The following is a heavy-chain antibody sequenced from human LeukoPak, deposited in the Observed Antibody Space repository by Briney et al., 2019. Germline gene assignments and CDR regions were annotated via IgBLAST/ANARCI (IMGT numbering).Heavy chain of an antibody. CDR2: ISYDGSNK. CDR3: ATLNVDIVATTQFDY. D-gene: IGHD5-12*01. Sequence: PGGSLRLSCAASGFTFSSYGMHWVRQAPGKGLEWVAVISYDGSNKYYAGSVKGRFTISRDNSKNTLYLQMNSLRAEDTAVYYCATLNVDIVATTQFDYWGQGTLVTVSS. J-gene: IGHJ4*02. V-gene: IGHV3-30*03. CDR1: GFTFSSYG.